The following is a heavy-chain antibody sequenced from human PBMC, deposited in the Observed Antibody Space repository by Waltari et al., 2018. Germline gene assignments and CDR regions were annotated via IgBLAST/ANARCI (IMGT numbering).Heavy chain of an antibody. CDR1: GFTFSSYG. J-gene: IGHJ6*02. V-gene: IGHV3-30*18. CDR3: AKDVVLGTAMVADYYYYGMDV. D-gene: IGHD5-18*01. Sequence: GFTFSSYGMHWVRQAPGKGLEWVAVISYDGSNKYYADSVKGRFTISRDNSKNTLYLQMNSLRAEDTAVYYCAKDVVLGTAMVADYYYYGMDVWGQGTTVTVSS. CDR2: ISYDGSNK.